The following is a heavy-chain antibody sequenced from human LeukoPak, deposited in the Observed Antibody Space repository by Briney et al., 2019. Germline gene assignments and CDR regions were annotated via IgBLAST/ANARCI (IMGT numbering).Heavy chain of an antibody. Sequence: GGALRLSCAASGFTFSSYSMNWVRQAPGKGLEWVSSISSSSSYIYYADSVKGRFTISRDNAKNSLYLQMNSLRAEDTAVYYCARRDSSSWDYWGQGTLVTVSS. J-gene: IGHJ4*02. CDR2: ISSSSSYI. V-gene: IGHV3-21*01. CDR1: GFTFSSYS. D-gene: IGHD6-13*01. CDR3: ARRDSSSWDY.